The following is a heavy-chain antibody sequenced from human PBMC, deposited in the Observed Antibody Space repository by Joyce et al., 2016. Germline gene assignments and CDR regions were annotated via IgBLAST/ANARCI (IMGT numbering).Heavy chain of an antibody. D-gene: IGHD2-8*02. V-gene: IGHV1-3*01. Sequence: QVQLVQSGAEVKKPGASVNVSCKASGYTFTNFAIHWVRQAPGQGLEWMGWINPANGDPNYSQKFQNRVTFTRDTSASTAYMELSSLTSEDTTYYYCARDYCTGGVCYFDSWGQGTLVTVSS. CDR2: INPANGDP. CDR1: GYTFTNFA. CDR3: ARDYCTGGVCYFDS. J-gene: IGHJ4*02.